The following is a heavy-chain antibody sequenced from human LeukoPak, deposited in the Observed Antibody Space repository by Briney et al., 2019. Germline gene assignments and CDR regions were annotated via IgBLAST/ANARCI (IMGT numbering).Heavy chain of an antibody. V-gene: IGHV1-2*02. CDR1: GYTFTGYY. J-gene: IGHJ4*02. CDR2: INPNSGGT. Sequence: ASVKVSCKASGYTFTGYYIHWVRQAPGQGLEWMGWINPNSGGTNYAQKFQGRVTMTTDTSTSTAYMELRSLRSDDTAVYYCARDIAYNIDYWGQGTLVTVSS. CDR3: ARDIAYNIDY. D-gene: IGHD5-12*01.